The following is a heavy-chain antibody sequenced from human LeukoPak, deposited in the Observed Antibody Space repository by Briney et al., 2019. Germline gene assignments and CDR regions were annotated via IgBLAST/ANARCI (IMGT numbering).Heavy chain of an antibody. Sequence: SVKVSCKATGGTFSSYAISWVRQAPGQGLEWMGGIIPIFGTANYAQKFQGRVTITADESTSTAYMELNSLRSEDTAVYYCAKDPRDHTYGWSWRYFDYWGQGTLVTVSS. CDR1: GGTFSSYA. J-gene: IGHJ4*02. CDR3: AKDPRDHTYGWSWRYFDY. D-gene: IGHD5-18*01. V-gene: IGHV1-69*01. CDR2: IIPIFGTA.